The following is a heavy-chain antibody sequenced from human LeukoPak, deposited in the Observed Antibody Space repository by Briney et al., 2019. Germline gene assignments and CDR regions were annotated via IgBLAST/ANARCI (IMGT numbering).Heavy chain of an antibody. D-gene: IGHD2-21*02. Sequence: ASVKVSCKASGYTFTGYYMHWVRQAPGQGLEWMGWINPNSGGTNYAQKFQGRVTMTRDTSISTAYMELSRLRSDDTAVYYCARGRHIVVVTASAFDIWGQGTMVTVSS. V-gene: IGHV1-2*02. CDR1: GYTFTGYY. CDR3: ARGRHIVVVTASAFDI. J-gene: IGHJ3*02. CDR2: INPNSGGT.